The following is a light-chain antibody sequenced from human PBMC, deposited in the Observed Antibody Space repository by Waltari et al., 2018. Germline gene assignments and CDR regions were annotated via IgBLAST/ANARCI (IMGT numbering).Light chain of an antibody. Sequence: EIVLTQSPGTLSLSPGERATLSCRASQSVRTYYLAWYQQKPGQAPRLLIYGASSRATGIPDRFSGSGSGTDFTLTISRLEPEDFAVYYCQQHDSSQWTFGQGTKVESK. V-gene: IGKV3-20*01. CDR3: QQHDSSQWT. J-gene: IGKJ1*01. CDR2: GAS. CDR1: QSVRTYY.